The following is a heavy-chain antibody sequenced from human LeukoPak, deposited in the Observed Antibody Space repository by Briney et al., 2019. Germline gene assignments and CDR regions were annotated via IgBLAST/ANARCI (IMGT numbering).Heavy chain of an antibody. CDR3: ARGGYYDSSGYYYVY. Sequence: QSGRSLRLSCAASGFTFDDYAMHWVRQAPGKGLEWVSGISWNSGSIGYADSVKGRFTISRDNAKNSLYLQMNSLRAEDTAVYYCARGGYYDSSGYYYVYWGQGTLVTVSS. V-gene: IGHV3-9*01. CDR2: ISWNSGSI. D-gene: IGHD3-22*01. J-gene: IGHJ4*02. CDR1: GFTFDDYA.